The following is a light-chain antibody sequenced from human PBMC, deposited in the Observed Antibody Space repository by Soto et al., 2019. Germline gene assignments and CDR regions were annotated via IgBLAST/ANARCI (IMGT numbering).Light chain of an antibody. CDR2: AAS. CDR1: QSVSSSY. J-gene: IGKJ5*01. V-gene: IGKV3-20*01. CDR3: QQYGSSPRIT. Sequence: DIVMTQSPASLSLSVGERATISCRASQSVSSSYFAWYQQTPRQAPRLLIYAASSRATGIPDRFSGSGSGTDFTLTTSRLEPEDVAVYYCQQYGSSPRITFGQGTRLEIK.